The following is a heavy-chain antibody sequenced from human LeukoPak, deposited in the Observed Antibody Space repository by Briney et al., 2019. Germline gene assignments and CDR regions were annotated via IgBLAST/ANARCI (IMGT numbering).Heavy chain of an antibody. J-gene: IGHJ4*02. Sequence: GGSLRLSCAASGFTFSSYAMSWVRQAPGKGLEWVSAISGSGGSTYYADSEKGRFTISRDNSKNTLYLQMNSPRAEDTAVYYCAKDYYYDSSAPSGFDYWGQGTLVTVSS. D-gene: IGHD3-22*01. CDR3: AKDYYYDSSAPSGFDY. CDR1: GFTFSSYA. V-gene: IGHV3-23*01. CDR2: ISGSGGST.